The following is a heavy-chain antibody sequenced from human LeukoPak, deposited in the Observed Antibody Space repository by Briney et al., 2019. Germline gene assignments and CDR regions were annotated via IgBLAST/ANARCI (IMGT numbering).Heavy chain of an antibody. CDR2: INPNSGGT. J-gene: IGHJ4*02. V-gene: IGHV1-2*06. D-gene: IGHD3-22*01. CDR1: GYTFTGYY. CDR3: ARDWYYESSGHDY. Sequence: ASVKVSCKASGYTFTGYYMHWVRQAPGQGLEWMGRINPNSGGTNYAQKFQGRVTMTRDTSISTAYMELSRLRSDDTAVYYCARDWYYESSGHDYWGQGTLVTVSS.